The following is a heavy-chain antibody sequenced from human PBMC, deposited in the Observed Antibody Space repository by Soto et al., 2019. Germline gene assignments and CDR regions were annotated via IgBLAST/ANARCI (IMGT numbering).Heavy chain of an antibody. CDR1: GFTFSSYG. CDR2: IWYDGSNK. J-gene: IGHJ4*02. D-gene: IGHD1-1*01. V-gene: IGHV3-33*01. Sequence: GGSLRLSCAASGFTFSSYGMHWVRQAPGKGLEWVAVIWYDGSNKYYVDSVKGRFTISRDNSKNTLYLQMNSLRAEDTAVYYCARLAVWEFRSNWNHIVAMDYWGQGTLVTVAS. CDR3: ARLAVWEFRSNWNHIVAMDY.